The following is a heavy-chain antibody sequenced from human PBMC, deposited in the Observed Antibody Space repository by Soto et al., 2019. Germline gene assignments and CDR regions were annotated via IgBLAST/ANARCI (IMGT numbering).Heavy chain of an antibody. CDR3: AKNPSGSLPPKRPIDC. Sequence: EVQLLESGGSLVQPGGSLRLSCAASGFTFSSYAMNWVLQAPGKGLEWVSGISGSGGSTYYADSVKGRFTISRDNSKNTLYVQMNSLRAEDTAVHYCAKNPSGSLPPKRPIDCWGQGTLVTVSS. V-gene: IGHV3-23*01. CDR2: ISGSGGST. D-gene: IGHD1-26*01. J-gene: IGHJ4*02. CDR1: GFTFSSYA.